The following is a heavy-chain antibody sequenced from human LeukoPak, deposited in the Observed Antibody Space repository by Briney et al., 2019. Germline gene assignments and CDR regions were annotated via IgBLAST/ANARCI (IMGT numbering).Heavy chain of an antibody. V-gene: IGHV3-74*01. CDR3: VRGIQSWFNGMDV. D-gene: IGHD3-10*01. CDR2: ISSDGSNT. CDR1: GFTLSSYW. Sequence: GGSLRLSCAASGFTLSSYWMHWVRQVPGKGLVWVSRISSDGSNTRYADSVKGRFTVSRDNAKNTLFLQMNSLRTEDTAVYYCVRGIQSWFNGMDVWGQGTTVTVSS. J-gene: IGHJ6*02.